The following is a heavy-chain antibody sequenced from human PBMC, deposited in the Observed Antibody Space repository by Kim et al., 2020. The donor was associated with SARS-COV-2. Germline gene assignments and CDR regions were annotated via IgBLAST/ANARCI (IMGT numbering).Heavy chain of an antibody. J-gene: IGHJ4*01. D-gene: IGHD5-12*01. CDR3: ASAGGYTSHWFDY. CDR2: ISRDSTKI. V-gene: IGHV3-48*02. CDR1: GFSFSSYD. Sequence: GGSLRLSCASYGFSFSSYDMNWVRQAPGKGPEWLSFISRDSTKIYYADSVRGRFTSSRDNAQKSLYPQMNNLRDEDTAVYYCASAGGYTSHWFDYWGHGTRVTVSS.